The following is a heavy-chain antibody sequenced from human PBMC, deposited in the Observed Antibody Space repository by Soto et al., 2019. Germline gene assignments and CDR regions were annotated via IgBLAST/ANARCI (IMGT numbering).Heavy chain of an antibody. D-gene: IGHD4-17*01. CDR2: ITGSGSST. CDR3: AKDLYGDYGGVDY. CDR1: GFTFSTYA. J-gene: IGHJ4*02. V-gene: IGHV3-23*01. Sequence: EVQLLDSGGGLVQPGGSLRLSCAASGFTFSTYAMSWVRQAPGKGLEWVSTITGSGSSTYYADSVKGRFTISRDNSKNTLSRQMTSLRAEDTAVYYCAKDLYGDYGGVDYWGQGTLVTVSS.